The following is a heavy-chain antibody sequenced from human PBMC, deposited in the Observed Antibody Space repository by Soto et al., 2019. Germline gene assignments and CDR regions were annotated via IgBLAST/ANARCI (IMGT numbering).Heavy chain of an antibody. CDR1: GFTFSNAW. V-gene: IGHV3-15*01. CDR2: IKSTSDGGTT. Sequence: EVQLVESGGGLVKPGGSLRLSCAASGFTFSNAWMTWVRQAPGKGLEWLGRIKSTSDGGTTYYAAPVEGRFTISRDDSTNTVYLQMNSLKTEDTAVYYCARDHFIVGATGGAHYYYGMDVWGQGTTVTVSS. CDR3: ARDHFIVGATGGAHYYYGMDV. D-gene: IGHD1-26*01. J-gene: IGHJ6*02.